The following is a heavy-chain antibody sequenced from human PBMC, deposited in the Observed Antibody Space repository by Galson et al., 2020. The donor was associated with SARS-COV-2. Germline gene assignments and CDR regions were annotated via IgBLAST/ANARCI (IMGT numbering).Heavy chain of an antibody. CDR2: IFFDGSAK. D-gene: IGHD6-19*01. J-gene: IGHJ4*02. V-gene: IGHV3-33*01. Sequence: GESLKISCAASGFTFSNHAMHWVRQAPGKGLEWVAQIFFDGSAKYSGDSVRGRFTISRDSSKNTVYLQMNNLRVDDTAVYYCARDGQSSRGWAFDYWGQGTLLTVSS. CDR1: GFTFSNHA. CDR3: ARDGQSSRGWAFDY.